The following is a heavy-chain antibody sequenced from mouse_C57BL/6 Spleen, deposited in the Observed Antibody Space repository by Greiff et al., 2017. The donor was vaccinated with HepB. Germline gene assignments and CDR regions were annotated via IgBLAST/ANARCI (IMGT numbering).Heavy chain of an antibody. CDR2: IDPSDSYT. D-gene: IGHD1-1*01. CDR3: AISNYYGSSYDWYFDV. V-gene: IGHV1-69*01. CDR1: GYTFTSYW. Sequence: QVQLQQPGAELVMPGASVKLSCKASGYTFTSYWMHWVKQRPGQGLEWIGEIDPSDSYTNYNQKFKGKSTLTVDKSSSTAYMQLSSLTSEDSAVYYCAISNYYGSSYDWYFDVWGTGTTVTVSS. J-gene: IGHJ1*03.